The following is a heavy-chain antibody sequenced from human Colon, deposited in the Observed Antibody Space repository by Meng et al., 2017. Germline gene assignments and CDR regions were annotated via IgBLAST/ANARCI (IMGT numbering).Heavy chain of an antibody. Sequence: QVQLVQSGAEVKKPGASVKVSCKASGYTFIDYYIHWVRQAPGQGLEWMGRINPYSGDTNHAQKFQGRVTMTRDTSISTAYMELSSLRSDDTAVYYCARYYDNNGYPDPHFDYWGQGTLVTVSS. CDR2: INPYSGDT. CDR1: GYTFIDYY. D-gene: IGHD3-22*01. J-gene: IGHJ4*02. CDR3: ARYYDNNGYPDPHFDY. V-gene: IGHV1-2*06.